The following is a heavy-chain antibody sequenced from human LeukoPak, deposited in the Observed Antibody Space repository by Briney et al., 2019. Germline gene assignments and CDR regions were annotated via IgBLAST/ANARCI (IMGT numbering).Heavy chain of an antibody. J-gene: IGHJ4*02. CDR3: ARPQAHYGSGSYLI. V-gene: IGHV3-48*01. D-gene: IGHD3-10*01. CDR2: ISSSSSTI. CDR1: GFTFSSYS. Sequence: GGSLTLSCAASGFTFSSYSMNWVRQAPGKGREWVSYISSSSSTIYYADSVKGRFTISRDNAKNSLYLQMNSMRAEDTAVYYCARPQAHYGSGSYLIWGQGTLVTVSS.